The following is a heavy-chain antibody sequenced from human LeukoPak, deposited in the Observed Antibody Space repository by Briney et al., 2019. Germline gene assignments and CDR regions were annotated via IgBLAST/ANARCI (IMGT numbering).Heavy chain of an antibody. V-gene: IGHV1-18*01. Sequence: GASVKVSCKASGYTFTSYGISWVRQAPGQGLEWMGWIGAYNGNTNYAQKLQGRVTMTTDTSTSTAYMELRSLRSDDTAVYYCARAYIEYYYGSGSSIPAYWGQGTLVTVSS. CDR3: ARAYIEYYYGSGSSIPAY. J-gene: IGHJ4*02. CDR2: IGAYNGNT. CDR1: GYTFTSYG. D-gene: IGHD3-10*01.